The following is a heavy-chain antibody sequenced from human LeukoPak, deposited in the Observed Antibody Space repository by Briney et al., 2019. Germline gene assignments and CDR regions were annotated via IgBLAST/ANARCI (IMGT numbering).Heavy chain of an antibody. CDR1: GYTFTGYY. V-gene: IGHV1-2*02. CDR3: ARVLYNWNDGALDP. Sequence: ASVKVSCKASGYTFTGYYMHWVRRAPGQGLEWMGWINPNSGGTNYAQKFQGRVTMTRDTSISTAYMELSRLRSDDTAVYYCARVLYNWNDGALDPWGQGTLVTVSS. CDR2: INPNSGGT. D-gene: IGHD1-20*01. J-gene: IGHJ5*02.